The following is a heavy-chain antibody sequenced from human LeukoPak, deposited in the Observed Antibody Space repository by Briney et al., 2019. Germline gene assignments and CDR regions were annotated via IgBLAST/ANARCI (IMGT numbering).Heavy chain of an antibody. CDR1: GGSISNTDYY. V-gene: IGHV4-39*07. CDR3: ARFDVIASWVDP. D-gene: IGHD3-16*02. CDR2: IYYRGST. J-gene: IGHJ5*02. Sequence: PSETLSLTCTVSGGSISNTDYYWGWIRQSPGKGLEWIGNIYYRGSTYYNPSLKSRVTISVETSKNQFSLKVTSVTAADTAMYYCARFDVIASWVDPWGQGTLVTVSS.